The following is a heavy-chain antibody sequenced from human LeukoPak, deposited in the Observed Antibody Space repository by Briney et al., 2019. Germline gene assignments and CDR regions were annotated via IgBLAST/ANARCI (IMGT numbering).Heavy chain of an antibody. CDR2: IYSGGST. Sequence: GGSLRLSCAASGFTFDDYAMHWVRQAPGKGLEWVSVIYSGGSTYYADSVKGRFTISRDNSKNTLYLQMNSLRAEDTAVYYCARDNIGGITGYYYYGMDVWGQGTTVTVSS. J-gene: IGHJ6*02. CDR3: ARDNIGGITGYYYYGMDV. CDR1: GFTFDDYA. D-gene: IGHD3-16*01. V-gene: IGHV3-66*01.